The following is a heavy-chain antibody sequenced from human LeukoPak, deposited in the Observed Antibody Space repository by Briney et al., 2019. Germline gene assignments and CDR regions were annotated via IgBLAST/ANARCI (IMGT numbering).Heavy chain of an antibody. CDR1: GYTFTNYY. V-gene: IGHV1-46*01. CDR2: LNPSGDSS. CDR3: ARDGAYYYESSAYYAN. Sequence: GASVKVSCKASGYTFTNYYMHWVRQAPGQGLEWMGILNPSGDSSSYAQKFQGRVTMTRDTSTSTVYMELSSLRSEDTAVYYCARDGAYYYESSAYYANWGQGTQVTVSS. J-gene: IGHJ4*02. D-gene: IGHD3-22*01.